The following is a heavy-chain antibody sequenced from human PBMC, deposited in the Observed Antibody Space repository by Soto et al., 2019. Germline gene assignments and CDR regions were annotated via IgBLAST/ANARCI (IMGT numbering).Heavy chain of an antibody. CDR3: ARNGAAAGTWYFDL. CDR1: GGSISSSSYY. J-gene: IGHJ2*01. CDR2: IYYSGST. D-gene: IGHD6-13*01. V-gene: IGHV4-39*01. Sequence: PSETVSLTCTVSGGSISSSSYYWGWIRQPPGEGLEWIGSIYYSGSTYYNPSLKSRVTISVDTSKNQFSLKLSSVTAADTAVYYCARNGAAAGTWYFDLWGRGTLVTVSS.